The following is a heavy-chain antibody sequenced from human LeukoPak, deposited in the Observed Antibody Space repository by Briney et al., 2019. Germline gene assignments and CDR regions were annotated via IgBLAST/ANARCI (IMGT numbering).Heavy chain of an antibody. CDR2: INPDSGDT. D-gene: IGHD5-18*01. CDR3: ARDVDTTMP. V-gene: IGHV1-2*02. CDR1: GYTFTDYY. J-gene: IGHJ4*02. Sequence: GASVKVSCKASGYTFTDYYMHWVRQAPGQGLEWMGWINPDSGDTHYAQQFRGRVTMTRDTSISTAYMELSSLRSDDTALYYCARDVDTTMPWGQGTLVTVSS.